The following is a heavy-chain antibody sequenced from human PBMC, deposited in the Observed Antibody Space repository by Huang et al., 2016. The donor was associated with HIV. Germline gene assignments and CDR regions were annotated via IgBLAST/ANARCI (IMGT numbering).Heavy chain of an antibody. CDR2: IVGSGGST. J-gene: IGHJ3*02. CDR1: GFTFSSYA. Sequence: EVQLLESGGGLVQPGGSLRLSCAASGFTFSSYAMSWVRQAPGKGLEWVSAIVGSGGSTYYADSVKGRFTISRDNSKNTLYLQMNSLRAEDTAVYYCAKQSSGWYVSADAFDIWGQGTMVTVSS. CDR3: AKQSSGWYVSADAFDI. D-gene: IGHD6-19*01. V-gene: IGHV3-23*01.